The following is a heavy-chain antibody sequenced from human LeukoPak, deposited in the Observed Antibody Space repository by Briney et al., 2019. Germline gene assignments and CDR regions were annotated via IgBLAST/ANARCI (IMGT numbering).Heavy chain of an antibody. Sequence: GGSLRLSCAASGFTFSIYAMSWVRQAPGKGLEWVSAIGDTTYYADSVEGRFTIFRDNSKNTLYLQMNSLRAEDAAIYYCAKAFAFVGANFFDYWGQGTLVTVSS. V-gene: IGHV3-23*01. D-gene: IGHD1-26*01. CDR1: GFTFSIYA. J-gene: IGHJ4*02. CDR2: IGDTT. CDR3: AKAFAFVGANFFDY.